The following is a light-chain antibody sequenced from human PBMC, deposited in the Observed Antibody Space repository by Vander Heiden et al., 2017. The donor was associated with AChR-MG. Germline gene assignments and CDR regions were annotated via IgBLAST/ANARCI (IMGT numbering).Light chain of an antibody. V-gene: IGKV1-39*01. J-gene: IGKJ4*01. CDR3: HLSYSTPPT. CDR1: QSICIY. Sequence: DIEMTQSPSSLSASLGDRVTITCRASQSICIYLNWYKQRPGKAPKLLIYAASSLESRVPSRFSGSGSGTDFTLTISRLQPEDFATCYCHLSYSTPPTFGGGTKVEIK. CDR2: AAS.